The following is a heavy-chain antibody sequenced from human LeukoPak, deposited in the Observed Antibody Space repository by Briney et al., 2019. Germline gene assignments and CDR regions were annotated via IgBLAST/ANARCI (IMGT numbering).Heavy chain of an antibody. J-gene: IGHJ4*02. CDR3: ARDSSGYPKFDY. V-gene: IGHV1-18*01. CDR1: GYTFTSYG. Sequence: AAVKVSCKASGYTFTSYGISWVRQAPGQGLEWMGWISAYNGNTNYAQKLQGRVTMTTDTSTSTAYMELRSLRSDDTAVYYCARDSSGYPKFDYWGQGTLVTVSS. D-gene: IGHD5-12*01. CDR2: ISAYNGNT.